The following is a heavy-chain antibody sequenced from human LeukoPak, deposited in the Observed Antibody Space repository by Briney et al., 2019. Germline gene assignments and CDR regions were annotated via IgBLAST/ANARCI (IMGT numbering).Heavy chain of an antibody. CDR3: ANDYRSGSFHDF. V-gene: IGHV3-74*01. CDR1: GFTLSSYW. J-gene: IGHJ4*02. D-gene: IGHD3-10*01. CDR2: INDDGGTT. Sequence: PGGSLRLSCAASGFTLSSYWMHWVRQAPGKGLVWVSHINDDGGTTNYADSVKGRFTISRDIGENTLYLQMNTLRAEDTAVYYCANDYRSGSFHDFWGQGTLVTVSS.